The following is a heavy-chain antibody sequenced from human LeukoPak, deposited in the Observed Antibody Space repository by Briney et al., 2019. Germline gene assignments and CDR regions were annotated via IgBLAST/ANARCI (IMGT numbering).Heavy chain of an antibody. Sequence: PSETLSLTCTVSGGSISSYYWSWIRQPPGKGLEWIGYIYYSGSTNYNPSLKSRVTISVDTSKNQFSLKLSSVTAADTAVYYCAGEGYCSSTSCLDAFDIWAHGTMVTVSS. D-gene: IGHD2-2*01. CDR2: IYYSGST. J-gene: IGHJ3*02. CDR1: GGSISSYY. V-gene: IGHV4-59*01. CDR3: AGEGYCSSTSCLDAFDI.